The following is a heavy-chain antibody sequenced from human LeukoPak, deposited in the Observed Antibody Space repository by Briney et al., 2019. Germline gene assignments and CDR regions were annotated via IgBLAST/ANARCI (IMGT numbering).Heavy chain of an antibody. J-gene: IGHJ4*02. CDR2: ISAYNGNT. CDR1: GYTFTSYG. Sequence: ASVKVSCKASGYTFTSYGISWVRQAPGQGLEWMGWISAYNGNTNYAQKLQGRVTMTTDTSTSTAYMELRSLRSDDTAVYYCARDRGYCSDGSCYSAPLDYWGLGTLVTVSS. V-gene: IGHV1-18*01. D-gene: IGHD2-15*01. CDR3: ARDRGYCSDGSCYSAPLDY.